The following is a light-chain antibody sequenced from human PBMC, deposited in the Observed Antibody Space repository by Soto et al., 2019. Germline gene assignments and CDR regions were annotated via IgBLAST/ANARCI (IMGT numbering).Light chain of an antibody. CDR2: GAS. Sequence: IVLTQCPGTLSLSPGERATLSCGASQSISSSYLAWYQQKPGQAPRLLIYGASTRATGIPARFSGSGSGTEFTLTISSLHSEDFALYYCQQYNDWVTFGQGTRLEIK. V-gene: IGKV3D-15*01. CDR3: QQYNDWVT. CDR1: QSISSSY. J-gene: IGKJ5*01.